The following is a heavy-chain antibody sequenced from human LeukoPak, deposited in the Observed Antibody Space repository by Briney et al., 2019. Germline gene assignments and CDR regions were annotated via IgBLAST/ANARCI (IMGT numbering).Heavy chain of an antibody. CDR2: ISSSGSYI. CDR3: ARDNWNEGKWFDP. Sequence: GGSLRLSCAASGFTFSSYSMNWVRQAPGKGLEWVSSISSSGSYIYYADSVKGRFTISRDNAKNSLYLQMNSLRAEDTAVYYCARDNWNEGKWFDPWGQGTLVTVSS. D-gene: IGHD1-1*01. J-gene: IGHJ5*02. CDR1: GFTFSSYS. V-gene: IGHV3-21*01.